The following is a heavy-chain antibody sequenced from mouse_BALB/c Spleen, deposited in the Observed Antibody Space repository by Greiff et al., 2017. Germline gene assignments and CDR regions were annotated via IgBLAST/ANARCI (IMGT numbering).Heavy chain of an antibody. D-gene: IGHD1-1*01. CDR2: IYPGDGDT. CDR1: GYAFSSYW. V-gene: IGHV1-80*01. Sequence: VKLQESGAGLVRPGSSVKISCKASGYAFSSYWMNWVKQRPGQGLEWIGQIYPGDGDTNYNGKFKGKATLTADKSNSTAYMQLSSLTSEDDAVSFYDSRKLLAATGFDYWGQGTLVTVSA. CDR3: DSRKLLAATGFDY. J-gene: IGHJ3*01.